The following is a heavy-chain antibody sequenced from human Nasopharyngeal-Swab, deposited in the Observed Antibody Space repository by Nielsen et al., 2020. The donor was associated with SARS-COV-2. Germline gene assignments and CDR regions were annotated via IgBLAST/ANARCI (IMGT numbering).Heavy chain of an antibody. CDR3: ARVAGITIFTDTTFDY. D-gene: IGHD3-9*01. CDR1: GFTFSSYA. J-gene: IGHJ4*02. Sequence: GGSLRLSCSASGFTFSSYAMHWVRQAPGKGLEYVSAISSNGGSTYYADSVKGRFTISRDNSKNTLYLQMNSLRAEDTAVCYCARVAGITIFTDTTFDYWGQGTLVTVSS. V-gene: IGHV3-64*04. CDR2: ISSNGGST.